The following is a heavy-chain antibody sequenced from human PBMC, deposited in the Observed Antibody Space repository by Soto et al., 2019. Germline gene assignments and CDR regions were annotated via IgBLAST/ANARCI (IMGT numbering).Heavy chain of an antibody. CDR1: GFTFSSYA. J-gene: IGHJ4*02. Sequence: QVQLVESGGGVVQPGRSLRLSCAASGFTFSSYAMHWVRQAPGKGLEWVAVISYDGSNKYYADSVKGRFTISRDNSKNTLYLQMNSRRAEDTAVYYCARGRYSSGYTRYWGQGTLVTVSS. D-gene: IGHD6-19*01. CDR3: ARGRYSSGYTRY. CDR2: ISYDGSNK. V-gene: IGHV3-30-3*01.